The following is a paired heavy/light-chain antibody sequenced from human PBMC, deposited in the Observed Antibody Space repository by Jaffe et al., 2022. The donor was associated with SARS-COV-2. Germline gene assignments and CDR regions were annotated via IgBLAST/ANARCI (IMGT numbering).Heavy chain of an antibody. V-gene: IGHV5-51*01. CDR2: IYPDDSNT. CDR3: ARHVGLRGSSPNVDY. D-gene: IGHD6-6*01. CDR1: GYSFTTYW. J-gene: IGHJ4*02. Sequence: EVQLVQSGAEVKKPGESLKISCKGSGYSFTTYWIGWVRQMPGKGLEWMGIIYPDDSNTKYSPSFQGHVTISADKSISTAYLQWSSLKASDTAIYYCARHVGLRGSSPNVDYWGQGTLLTVSS.
Light chain of an antibody. CDR1: SSNIGNNY. CDR3: GTWDSSLSTGEWV. Sequence: QSVLTQPPSVSAAPGQKVTISCSGGSSNIGNNYVSWYQQLPRTAPKLLIYDNNKRPSGIPDRFSVSKSATSATLAITGLQTGDEADYYCGTWDSSLSTGEWVFGGGTKLTVL. V-gene: IGLV1-51*01. CDR2: DNN. J-gene: IGLJ3*02.